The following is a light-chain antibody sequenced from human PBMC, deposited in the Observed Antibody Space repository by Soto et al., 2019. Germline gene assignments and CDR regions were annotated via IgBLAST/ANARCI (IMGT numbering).Light chain of an antibody. Sequence: DIQMTPSPSSLSASVGDRVTITCRASQGISTYLGWYQQKPGKVPKSLIYSASNLQSGVPSRFSASGSGTEFTLTITDMQPEDFATYYCQQYYRYPWMFGQGTKVDIK. CDR3: QQYYRYPWM. CDR1: QGISTY. CDR2: SAS. J-gene: IGKJ1*01. V-gene: IGKV1-16*01.